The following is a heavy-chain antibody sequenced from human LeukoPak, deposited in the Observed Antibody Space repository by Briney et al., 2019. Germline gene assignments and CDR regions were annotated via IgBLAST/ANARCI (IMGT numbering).Heavy chain of an antibody. CDR1: GGTFSNYA. J-gene: IGHJ6*02. D-gene: IGHD1-14*01. CDR2: SIPIFGTA. Sequence: AVKVSCKAAGGTFSNYAFSWVRQAPGQGLEWMGGSIPIFGTANYAQKFQGRVTITADESTSTAYMELSSLRSEDTAVYYCAKINRRYPFYYYGMDVWGQGTTVTVS. CDR3: AKINRRYPFYYYGMDV. V-gene: IGHV1-69*13.